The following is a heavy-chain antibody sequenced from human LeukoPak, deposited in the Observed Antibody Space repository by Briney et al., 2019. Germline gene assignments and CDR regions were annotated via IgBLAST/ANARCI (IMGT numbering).Heavy chain of an antibody. CDR1: GGSITSSGYS. J-gene: IGHJ6*03. CDR3: ASELRFLDLGDYYYMDV. V-gene: IGHV4-39*01. Sequence: NPSETLSLTCTVSGGSITSSGYSWGWIRQPPGKGLEWIGSISNSGSTYYTPSLTGRVTISVDTSKNQFSLKLSSVTAADTAVYYCASELRFLDLGDYYYMDVWGKGITVTVSS. CDR2: ISNSGST. D-gene: IGHD3-3*01.